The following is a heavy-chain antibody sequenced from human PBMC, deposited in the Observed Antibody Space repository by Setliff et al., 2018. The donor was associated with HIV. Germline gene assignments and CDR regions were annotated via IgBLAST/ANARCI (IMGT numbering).Heavy chain of an antibody. V-gene: IGHV1-24*01. J-gene: IGHJ4*02. Sequence: ASVKVSCKVSGYTLTELSMHWVRQAPGKGLEWMGGFDPEDGTTNYAQKFQGRVTMTRDTSTNTAYVELNSLKSDDTAVYYCARDPNTGWYYLDFWGPGALVTVSS. CDR2: FDPEDGTT. D-gene: IGHD6-19*01. CDR1: GYTLTELS. CDR3: ARDPNTGWYYLDF.